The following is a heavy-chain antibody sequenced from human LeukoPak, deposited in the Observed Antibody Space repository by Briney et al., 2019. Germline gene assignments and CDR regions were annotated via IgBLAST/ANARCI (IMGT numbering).Heavy chain of an antibody. CDR3: AAMTTVTMYSYFFDS. D-gene: IGHD4-17*01. CDR1: GGSISCGSYY. CDR2: IYTSGST. Sequence: ASETLPLTCTVSGGSISCGSYYWSWIRQPAGKGLEWIGRIYTSGSTNYNPSLKSRVTISVDTFKNQFSLKLSSVTAADTAVYYCAAMTTVTMYSYFFDSWGQGTLLTVSS. V-gene: IGHV4-61*02. J-gene: IGHJ4*02.